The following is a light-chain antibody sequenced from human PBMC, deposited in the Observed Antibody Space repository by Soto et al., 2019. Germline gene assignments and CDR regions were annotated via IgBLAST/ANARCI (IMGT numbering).Light chain of an antibody. J-gene: IGLJ1*01. CDR3: ATCDGSLSAYV. Sequence: QSVLTQSPSASGTPGQGVTISCSGSSSNIGSNTVDWYQQFPGTAPKLLIYSNIKRPSGVPDRFSGSKSVTSASLAIRGLQSADEADYFCATCDGSLSAYVFGTGTKVTVL. CDR1: SSNIGSNT. CDR2: SNI. V-gene: IGLV1-44*01.